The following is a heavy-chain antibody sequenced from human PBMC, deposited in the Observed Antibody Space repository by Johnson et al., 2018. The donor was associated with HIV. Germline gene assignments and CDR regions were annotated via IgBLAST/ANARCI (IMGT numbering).Heavy chain of an antibody. J-gene: IGHJ3*02. D-gene: IGHD6-19*01. CDR1: GFTFSSYA. CDR2: ISYDGSEK. V-gene: IGHV3-33*05. CDR3: ARVGGAVRVNGFDM. Sequence: QMQLVESGGGVVQPGRSLRLSCAASGFTFSSYAMHWVRQAPGKGLEWVAVISYDGSEKYYVDSVKGRFTISRDNAKNSLYLQMNSLRAEDTAVYYCARVGGAVRVNGFDMWGQGTMVTVSS.